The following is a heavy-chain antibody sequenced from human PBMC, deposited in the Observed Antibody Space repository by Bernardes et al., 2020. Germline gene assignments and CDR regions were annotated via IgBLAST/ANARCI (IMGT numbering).Heavy chain of an antibody. Sequence: ASVKVSCKASGYTFTTYAMHWVRQAPGQRLEWMGWINGDNGNTKYSQKFQGRVTVTRDTSASTAYMELSSLRSEDTAVYYCARDSEQWLIVMGYFDYWGQGTLVTVSS. CDR2: INGDNGNT. V-gene: IGHV1-3*01. CDR3: ARDSEQWLIVMGYFDY. D-gene: IGHD6-19*01. J-gene: IGHJ4*02. CDR1: GYTFTTYA.